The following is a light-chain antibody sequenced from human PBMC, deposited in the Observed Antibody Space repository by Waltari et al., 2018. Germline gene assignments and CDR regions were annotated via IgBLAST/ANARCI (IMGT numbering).Light chain of an antibody. Sequence: QAVVTQEPSLTVSPGGTITLTCGSSTGTVTSSHYPYWFQQKPGQAPRTLLYDTNNKHSWTPARFSGSLLGGKAALTLSGAQPEDEAEYYCLLHYSGPRVFGGGTKLTVL. J-gene: IGLJ3*02. CDR1: TGTVTSSHY. V-gene: IGLV7-46*01. CDR2: DTN. CDR3: LLHYSGPRV.